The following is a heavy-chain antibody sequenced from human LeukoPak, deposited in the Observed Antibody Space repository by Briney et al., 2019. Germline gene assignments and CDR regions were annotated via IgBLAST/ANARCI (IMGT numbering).Heavy chain of an antibody. Sequence: AGGSLRLSCAASGFTFSSYSMNWVRQAPGKGLEWVSSISSSSSYIYYADSVKGRFTISRDNAKNSLYLQMNSLRAEDTAVYYCARDLGGLGGFDYWGQGTLVTVSS. CDR2: ISSSSSYI. CDR3: ARDLGGLGGFDY. CDR1: GFTFSSYS. V-gene: IGHV3-21*01. J-gene: IGHJ4*02. D-gene: IGHD3-16*01.